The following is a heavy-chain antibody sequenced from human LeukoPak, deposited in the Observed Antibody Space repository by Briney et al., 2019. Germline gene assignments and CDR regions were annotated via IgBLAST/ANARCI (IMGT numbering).Heavy chain of an antibody. Sequence: GESLKISCKGSGYSFTSYWIGWARQMPGKGLEWMGIIYPGDSDTRHSPSFQGQVTISADKSISTAYLQWSSLKASDTAMYYCARHDYGGNRRSAYYFDYWGQGTLVTVSS. CDR1: GYSFTSYW. CDR2: IYPGDSDT. J-gene: IGHJ4*02. D-gene: IGHD4-23*01. CDR3: ARHDYGGNRRSAYYFDY. V-gene: IGHV5-51*01.